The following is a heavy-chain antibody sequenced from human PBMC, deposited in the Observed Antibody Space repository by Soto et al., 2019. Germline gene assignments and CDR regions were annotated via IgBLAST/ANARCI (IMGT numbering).Heavy chain of an antibody. V-gene: IGHV4-30-4*01. CDR3: AIQLGYCISTSCYHFDY. CDR2: IYYSGST. Sequence: SETLSLTCTVSGGSISSGDYYWSWIRQPPGKGLEWIGYIYYSGSTYYNPSLKSRVTISVDTSKNQFSLKLSSVTAAGTAVYYCAIQLGYCISTSCYHFDYWGQGTLVTVSS. CDR1: GGSISSGDYY. D-gene: IGHD2-2*01. J-gene: IGHJ4*02.